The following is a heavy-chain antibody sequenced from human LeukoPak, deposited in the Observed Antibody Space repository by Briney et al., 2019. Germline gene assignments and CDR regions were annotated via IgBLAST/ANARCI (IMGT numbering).Heavy chain of an antibody. J-gene: IGHJ3*02. Sequence: PGGSLRLSCAASGFTVSSNYMSWVRQAPGKGLEWVSIISSGGSTYYADSAKGRFTISRDNSKNTLYLQMNSLRAEDTAVYFCARAVAGRYAFDIWGQGTMVTVSS. CDR2: ISSGGST. D-gene: IGHD6-19*01. CDR3: ARAVAGRYAFDI. V-gene: IGHV3-53*01. CDR1: GFTVSSNY.